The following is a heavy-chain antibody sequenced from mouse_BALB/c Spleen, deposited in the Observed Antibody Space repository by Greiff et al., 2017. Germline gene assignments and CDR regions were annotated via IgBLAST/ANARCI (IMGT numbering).Heavy chain of an antibody. CDR2: INPNNGDT. V-gene: IGHV1-26*01. CDR1: GYTFTDYY. J-gene: IGHJ4*01. D-gene: IGHD2-4*01. Sequence: EVQLQQSGPELVKPGASVKMSCKASGYTFTDYYMKWVKQSHGKSLEWIGDINPNNGDTFYNQKFKGKATLTVDKSSSTAYMQLNSLTSEDSAVYYGARGGTMITTGGVYYAMDYWGQGTSVTVSS. CDR3: ARGGTMITTGGVYYAMDY.